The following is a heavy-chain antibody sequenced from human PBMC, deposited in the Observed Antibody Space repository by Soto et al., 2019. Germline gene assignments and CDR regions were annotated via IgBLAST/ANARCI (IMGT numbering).Heavy chain of an antibody. CDR3: AKWSYLDY. Sequence: GGSLRLSCVGSGVDFRGSYMNWIRQAPGKGLEWISYISDTGRTIHYADSVKGRFVISRDNSKDSLYLQMNDLRADDTAVYYCAKWSYLDYWGQGTRVTVSS. CDR1: GVDFRGSY. J-gene: IGHJ4*02. D-gene: IGHD3-3*01. CDR2: ISDTGRTI. V-gene: IGHV3-11*01.